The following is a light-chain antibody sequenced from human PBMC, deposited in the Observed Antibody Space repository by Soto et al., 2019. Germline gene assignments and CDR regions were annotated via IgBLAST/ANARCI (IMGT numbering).Light chain of an antibody. Sequence: EIVMTQSPATLSVSPGERATLSRRASQSVSSNLAWYQQKPGQAPRLLIYGAFTRATGIPARFSGSGSGTEFTLTISSLQSEDVAVYYCQQYTNWPPITFGGGTKVEIK. CDR1: QSVSSN. V-gene: IGKV3-15*01. CDR2: GAF. CDR3: QQYTNWPPIT. J-gene: IGKJ4*01.